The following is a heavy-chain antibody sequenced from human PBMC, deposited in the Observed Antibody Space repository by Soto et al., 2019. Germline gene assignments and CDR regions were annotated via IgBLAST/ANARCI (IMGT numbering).Heavy chain of an antibody. V-gene: IGHV3-23*01. D-gene: IGHD2-15*01. CDR1: GFTFSSYA. J-gene: IGHJ3*02. Sequence: EVQLLESGGGLVQPGGSLRLSCAASGFTFSSYAMSWVRQAPGKGLEWVSAISGSGGSTYYADSVKGRFTISRDNSKNTLYVQMNSLRAEDTAVYYCAKDRIVVVVAATDAFDIWGQGTMVTVSS. CDR2: ISGSGGST. CDR3: AKDRIVVVVAATDAFDI.